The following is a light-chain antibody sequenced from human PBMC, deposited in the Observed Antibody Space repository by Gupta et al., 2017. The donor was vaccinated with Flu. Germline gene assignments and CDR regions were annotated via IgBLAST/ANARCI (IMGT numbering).Light chain of an antibody. J-gene: IGLJ2*01. Sequence: SNSNIGMNPVNWYQRHPVTAPKLLIYGNHHRPSVVPNRLSGSKSGTSASLAISGLQSEDEADYYCSSFDGSLNGWIFGGGTKLTVL. V-gene: IGLV1-44*01. CDR3: SSFDGSLNGWI. CDR2: GNH. CDR1: NSNIGMNP.